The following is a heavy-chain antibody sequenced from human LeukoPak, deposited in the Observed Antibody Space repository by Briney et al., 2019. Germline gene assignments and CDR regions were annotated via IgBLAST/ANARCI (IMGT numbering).Heavy chain of an antibody. V-gene: IGHV3-21*01. CDR3: ARGMMDYDILTGYLYFDY. CDR1: GFTFSSYS. CDR2: ISSSSSYI. Sequence: GGSLRLSCAASGFTFSSYSMNWVRQAPGKGLEWVSSISSSSSYIYYADSVKGRSTISRDNAKNSLYLQMNSLRAEDTAVYYCARGMMDYDILTGYLYFDYWGQGTLVTVSS. D-gene: IGHD3-9*01. J-gene: IGHJ4*02.